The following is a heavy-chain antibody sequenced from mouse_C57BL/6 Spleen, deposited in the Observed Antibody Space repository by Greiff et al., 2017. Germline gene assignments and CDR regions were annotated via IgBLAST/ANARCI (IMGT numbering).Heavy chain of an antibody. Sequence: QVQLQQPGAELVKPGASVKLSCKASGYTFTSYWMHWVKQRPGRGLEWIGRIDPNSGGTKYNEKFKSKATLTVDKPSSTAYMRLSSLTSEDSAVYYSARGGEYSSGYYAMDEWGQGASVTVAS. CDR1: GYTFTSYW. D-gene: IGHD3-2*02. CDR2: IDPNSGGT. CDR3: ARGGEYSSGYYAMDE. V-gene: IGHV1-72*01. J-gene: IGHJ4*01.